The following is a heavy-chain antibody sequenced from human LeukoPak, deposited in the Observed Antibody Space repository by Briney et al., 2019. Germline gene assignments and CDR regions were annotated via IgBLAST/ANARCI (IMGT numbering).Heavy chain of an antibody. J-gene: IGHJ1*01. CDR3: AGRRYYDGSGYLE. D-gene: IGHD3-22*01. CDR2: IYYSGRT. Sequence: SETLSLTXSVSGDSVSRSDSYWDWIRQPPGKGLEWIGTIYYSGRTYYSPSLKSRVTMSVDPSNNQFSLNLRSVTAADTAVYYCAGRRYYDGSGYLEWGQGTLLSVSS. V-gene: IGHV4-39*01. CDR1: GDSVSRSDSY.